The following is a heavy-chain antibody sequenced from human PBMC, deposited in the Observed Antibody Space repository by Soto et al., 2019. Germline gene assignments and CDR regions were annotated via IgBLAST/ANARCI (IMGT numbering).Heavy chain of an antibody. Sequence: QVQLVQSGAEVKKPGASVTVSCRASGDTFTGYYMHWVRQAPGQGLEWMGWINPNSGVTKYAQKFQGWVTMTRDTSIRTVYMQLSRLRSDDTAVYYCARESGGATATLDSYYFYMDVWGTGTTVTVSS. J-gene: IGHJ6*03. D-gene: IGHD5-12*01. V-gene: IGHV1-2*04. CDR2: INPNSGVT. CDR1: GDTFTGYY. CDR3: ARESGGATATLDSYYFYMDV.